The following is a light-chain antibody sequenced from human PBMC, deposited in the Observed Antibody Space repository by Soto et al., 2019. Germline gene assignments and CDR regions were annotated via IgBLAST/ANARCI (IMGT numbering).Light chain of an antibody. CDR2: DVS. CDR3: SSYTSSSTLYV. J-gene: IGLJ1*01. CDR1: SSDVGGYKY. V-gene: IGLV2-14*01. Sequence: QSALTQPASVSGSPGQSITISCTGTSSDVGGYKYVSWYQQHPGKAPELMIYDVSNRPSGVSNRFSGSKSGNTASLTISGLQAEDEADYYCSSYTSSSTLYVFGTGTKLTVL.